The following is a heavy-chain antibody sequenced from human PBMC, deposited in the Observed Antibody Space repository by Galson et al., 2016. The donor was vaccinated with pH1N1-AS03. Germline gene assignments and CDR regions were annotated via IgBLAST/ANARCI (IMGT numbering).Heavy chain of an antibody. V-gene: IGHV3-64D*06. CDR2: VYPNGVSP. Sequence: SLRLSCAGSGFTFNKYVMHWVRQAPGKGLEYVSGVYPNGVSPHYADSVKDRFTISRDNSKNTLSLQMSSLTTEDTAVDYCVKDLTGWGAFDFWGQGTMVTVS. CDR1: GFTFNKYV. D-gene: IGHD6-19*01. J-gene: IGHJ3*01. CDR3: VKDLTGWGAFDF.